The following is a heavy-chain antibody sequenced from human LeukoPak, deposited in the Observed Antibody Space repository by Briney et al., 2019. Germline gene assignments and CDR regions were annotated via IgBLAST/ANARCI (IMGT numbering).Heavy chain of an antibody. CDR2: ISYDGSNK. D-gene: IGHD3-22*01. V-gene: IGHV3-30*18. CDR1: GFTFSSYG. CDR3: AKSWNYYDSSGDDALDI. J-gene: IGHJ3*02. Sequence: GGSLRLSCAASGFTFSSYGMHWVRQAPGKGLEWVAVISYDGSNKYYADSVKGRFTISRDNSKNTLYLQMNSLRVEDTAVYCCAKSWNYYDSSGDDALDIWGQGTMVTVSS.